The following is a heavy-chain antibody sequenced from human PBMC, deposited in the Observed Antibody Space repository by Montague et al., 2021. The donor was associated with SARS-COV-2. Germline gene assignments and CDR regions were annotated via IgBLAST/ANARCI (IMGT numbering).Heavy chain of an antibody. J-gene: IGHJ4*02. Sequence: SLRLSCAASGFTFSSYAMHWVRQAPGKGLEWVAVISYDGSNKYYADSVKGRLTISRDNSKNTLYLQMNSLRAEDTAVYYCARGYSGSYYSYFDYWGQGTLVTVSS. D-gene: IGHD1-26*01. CDR3: ARGYSGSYYSYFDY. CDR2: ISYDGSNK. CDR1: GFTFSSYA. V-gene: IGHV3-30*04.